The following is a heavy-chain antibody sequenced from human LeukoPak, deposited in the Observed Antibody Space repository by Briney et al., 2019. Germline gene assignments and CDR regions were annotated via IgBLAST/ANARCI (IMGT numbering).Heavy chain of an antibody. CDR2: ISSSSSYI. CDR3: ARSREDDYGDWGEWFDP. D-gene: IGHD4-17*01. V-gene: IGHV3-21*01. Sequence: GGSLRLSCVASGFTFDDHGMNWVRQAPGKGLEWVSSISSSSSYIYYADSVKGRFTIYRDNAKNSLCLQMNSLRAEDTAVYYCARSREDDYGDWGEWFDPWGQGTLVTVSS. J-gene: IGHJ5*02. CDR1: GFTFDDHG.